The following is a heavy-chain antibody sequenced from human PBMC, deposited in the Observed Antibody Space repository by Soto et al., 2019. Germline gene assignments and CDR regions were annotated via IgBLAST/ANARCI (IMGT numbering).Heavy chain of an antibody. V-gene: IGHV4-39*01. D-gene: IGHD4-4*01. Sequence: PSETLSLTCTVSGGSISSSSYYWGWIRQPPGKGLEWIGSIYYSGSTYYNPSLKSRVTISVDTSKNQFSLKLSSVTAADTAVYYCARLSYPVTSDYWGQGTLVTVSS. CDR2: IYYSGST. CDR1: GGSISSSSYY. J-gene: IGHJ4*02. CDR3: ARLSYPVTSDY.